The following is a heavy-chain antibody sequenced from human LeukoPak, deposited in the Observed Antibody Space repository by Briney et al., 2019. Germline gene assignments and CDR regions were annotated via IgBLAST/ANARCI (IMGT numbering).Heavy chain of an antibody. V-gene: IGHV4-39*07. J-gene: IGHJ6*03. CDR3: AREYVPLYYMDV. CDR2: IYYSGST. Sequence: SETLSLTCTVSGDSISSSSYYWGWIRQPPGKGLEWIGSIYYSGSTYYNPSLKSRVTISVDTSKNQFSLKLSSVTAADTAVYYCAREYVPLYYMDVWGKGTTVTISS. D-gene: IGHD3-16*01. CDR1: GDSISSSSYY.